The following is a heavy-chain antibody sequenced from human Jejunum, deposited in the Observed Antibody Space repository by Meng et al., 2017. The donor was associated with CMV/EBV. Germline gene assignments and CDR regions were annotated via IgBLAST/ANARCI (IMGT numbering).Heavy chain of an antibody. CDR3: AASGYGDPQH. V-gene: IGHV3-20*04. CDR2: FNWSGGIT. J-gene: IGHJ1*01. Sequence: LSCAASGFIFDDYGLSWVPQAPGKGLEWVSAFNWSGGITDYADSMKGQFSISRDNAKKSLYVQMNSLRVEDTAVYYCAASGYGDPQHWGQGTLVTVSS. CDR1: GFIFDDYG. D-gene: IGHD4-17*01.